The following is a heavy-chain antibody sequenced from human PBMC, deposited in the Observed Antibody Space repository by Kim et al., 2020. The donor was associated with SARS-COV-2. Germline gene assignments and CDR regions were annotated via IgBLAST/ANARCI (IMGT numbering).Heavy chain of an antibody. CDR2: KN. Sequence: KNYDADSVKGRFTICRDKSKNTLYLQMNRRRAEDTAVYYCARDRPGWSLDYWGQGTLVTVSS. J-gene: IGHJ4*02. D-gene: IGHD2-15*01. V-gene: IGHV3-30*01. CDR3: ARDRPGWSLDY.